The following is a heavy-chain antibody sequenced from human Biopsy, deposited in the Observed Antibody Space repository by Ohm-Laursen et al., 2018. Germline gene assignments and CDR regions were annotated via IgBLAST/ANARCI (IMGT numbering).Heavy chain of an antibody. J-gene: IGHJ4*02. CDR1: SGSISGNY. CDR2: INHTGST. D-gene: IGHD3-3*01. Sequence: TLSLTCAVSSGSISGNYWGWIRQPPGKGLEWMGEINHTGSTKYNPSLMSRVTISIDTSNSQFSLKLTSVTAADTAVYFCARARAYSDFWSGPKDYWGQGILVTVSS. CDR3: ARARAYSDFWSGPKDY. V-gene: IGHV4-34*01.